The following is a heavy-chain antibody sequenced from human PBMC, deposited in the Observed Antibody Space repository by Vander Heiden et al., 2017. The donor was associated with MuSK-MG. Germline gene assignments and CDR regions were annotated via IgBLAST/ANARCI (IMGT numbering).Heavy chain of an antibody. CDR1: GYTFISYG. CDR3: ARDSSQSPYNWFDP. V-gene: IGHV1-18*01. J-gene: IGHJ5*02. D-gene: IGHD2-15*01. CDR2: ISGYNGNT. Sequence: QVQLVQSGAEVKKPGASVKVSCKASGYTFISYGIGWVRQAPGQGLEWMGWISGYNGNTKYAQKPQGRVTMTTDTSTSTAYMELRSLRSDDTAVYYCARDSSQSPYNWFDPWGQGTLVTVSS.